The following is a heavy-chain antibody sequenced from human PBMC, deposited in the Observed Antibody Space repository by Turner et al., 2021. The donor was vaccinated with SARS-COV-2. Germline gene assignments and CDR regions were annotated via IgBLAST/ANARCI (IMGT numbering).Heavy chain of an antibody. Sequence: EVQPVESGGGWVQPGESLRLSCEASGFIFDAYAMPWVRQTPGKGLEWFSGISLSGDSLRYADSVRGRFTVSRDSAKNSLYLQLDSLRIEDTAFYYCAQGGELGLDYYGMDVWGQGTTVTVSS. CDR1: GFIFDAYA. CDR3: AQGGELGLDYYGMDV. D-gene: IGHD3-16*01. J-gene: IGHJ6*02. CDR2: ISLSGDSL. V-gene: IGHV3-9*01.